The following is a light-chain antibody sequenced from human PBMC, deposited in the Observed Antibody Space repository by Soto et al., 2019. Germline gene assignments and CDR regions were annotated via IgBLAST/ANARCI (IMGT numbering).Light chain of an antibody. CDR3: QLYRNVVLT. J-gene: IGKJ4*01. V-gene: IGKV1-33*01. CDR2: DAS. Sequence: DIKMTQSPSSLSASVGDRVTLICQASEDVSDYVNWYQQKPGRAPKLLIYDASKLETGVSSRFSGSGSGTHFTFTIRDLQPEDFATYYCQLYRNVVLTFGGGTRVDI. CDR1: EDVSDY.